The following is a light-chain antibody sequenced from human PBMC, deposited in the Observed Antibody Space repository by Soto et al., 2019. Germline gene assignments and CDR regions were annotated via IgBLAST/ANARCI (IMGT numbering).Light chain of an antibody. J-gene: IGKJ2*01. Sequence: DIQMTQSPLSLSASVGDRVAITCRSSLSINTYLNWIQQKPGKAPKVLIYGASSLQNGVPSRFSGSGSGTEFTLTISSLQPDDFATYYCQQYNSYSPMYTFGQGTKLEIK. V-gene: IGKV1-16*01. CDR1: LSINTY. CDR3: QQYNSYSPMYT. CDR2: GAS.